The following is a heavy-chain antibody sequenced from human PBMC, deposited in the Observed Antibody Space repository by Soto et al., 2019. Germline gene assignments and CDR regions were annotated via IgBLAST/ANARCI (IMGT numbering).Heavy chain of an antibody. CDR3: TRGDSEGIYYDFWSGYYLIFDY. CDR2: IRSKAYGGTT. J-gene: IGHJ4*02. Sequence: GGSLRLSCTASGFTFGDYAMSWFRPAPGKGLEWVGFIRSKAYGGTTEYAASVKGRFTISRDDSKSIAYRQMNSLKTEDTAVYYCTRGDSEGIYYDFWSGYYLIFDYWGQGTLVTVSS. CDR1: GFTFGDYA. V-gene: IGHV3-49*03. D-gene: IGHD3-3*01.